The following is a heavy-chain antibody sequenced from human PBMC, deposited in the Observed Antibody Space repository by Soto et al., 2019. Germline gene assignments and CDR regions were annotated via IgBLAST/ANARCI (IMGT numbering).Heavy chain of an antibody. Sequence: GGSLRLSCAASGFTFSSYAMSWVRQAPGKGLEWVSAISGSGGSTYYADSVKGRFTISRDNSKNTLYLQMNSLRAEDTAVYYCAKVKRRNDFWSGYYPDYWGQGTLVTVS. V-gene: IGHV3-23*01. D-gene: IGHD3-3*01. CDR1: GFTFSSYA. J-gene: IGHJ4*02. CDR3: AKVKRRNDFWSGYYPDY. CDR2: ISGSGGST.